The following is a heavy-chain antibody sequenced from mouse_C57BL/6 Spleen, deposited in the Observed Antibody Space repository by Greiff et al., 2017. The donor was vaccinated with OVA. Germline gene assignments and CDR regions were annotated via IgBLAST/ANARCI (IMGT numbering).Heavy chain of an antibody. CDR2: ISRGSSTI. CDR1: GFTFSDYG. D-gene: IGHD4-1*01. CDR3: ARVNWDQGFDY. J-gene: IGHJ2*01. V-gene: IGHV5-17*01. Sequence: EVMLVESGGGLVKPGGSLTLSCAASGFTFSDYGMHWVRQAPEQGLEWVAYISRGSSTISYADTVKGRFTLSRDNAKNTLFLQMTSLRSEDTAMYYCARVNWDQGFDYWGQGTTLTVSS.